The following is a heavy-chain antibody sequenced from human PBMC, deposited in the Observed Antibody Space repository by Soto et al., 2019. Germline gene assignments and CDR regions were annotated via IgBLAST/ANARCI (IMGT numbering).Heavy chain of an antibody. CDR1: GYXFTSYW. CDR2: IYPGDSDT. CDR3: ARHYELDCSGGSCYSYYGMDV. J-gene: IGHJ6*02. D-gene: IGHD2-15*01. Sequence: PGESLXISCKGSGYXFTSYWIGWVRQMPGKGLEWMGIIYPGDSDTRYSPSFQGQVTISADKSISTAYLQWSSLKASDTAMYYCARHYELDCSGGSCYSYYGMDVWGQGTTVTVSS. V-gene: IGHV5-51*01.